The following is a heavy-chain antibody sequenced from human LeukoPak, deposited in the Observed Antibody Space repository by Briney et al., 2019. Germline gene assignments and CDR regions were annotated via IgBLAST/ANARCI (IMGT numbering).Heavy chain of an antibody. J-gene: IGHJ4*02. V-gene: IGHV4-61*01. CDR3: AREPFQYYFDY. CDR1: GGSISSSSYY. Sequence: SETLSLTCTVSGGSISSSSYYWSWIRQPPGKGLEWIGYIYYSGSTNYNPSLKSRVTISVDTSKNQFSLKLSSVTAADTAVYYCAREPFQYYFDYWGQGTLVTVSS. CDR2: IYYSGST.